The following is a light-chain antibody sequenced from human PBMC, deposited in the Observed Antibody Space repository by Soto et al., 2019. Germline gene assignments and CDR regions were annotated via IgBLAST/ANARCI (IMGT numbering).Light chain of an antibody. CDR1: SSNIGAGYD. Sequence: QAVVTQPPSVSGAPGQRVTISCTGSSSNIGAGYDVHWYQQIPGTAPKLLIYSNINRPSGVPDRLSGSKSGTSASLAITGLQAEDEADYYCQSYDSSLSASVFGGGTKVTVL. J-gene: IGLJ3*02. V-gene: IGLV1-40*01. CDR3: QSYDSSLSASV. CDR2: SNI.